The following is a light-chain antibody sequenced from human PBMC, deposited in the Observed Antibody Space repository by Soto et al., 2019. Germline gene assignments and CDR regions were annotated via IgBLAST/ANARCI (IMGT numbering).Light chain of an antibody. J-gene: IGLJ2*01. Sequence: QSALTQPRSVSGSPGQSVTISCTGTSSDVGGYNFVSWYQQHPDKAPKLMIYDVTKRPSGVPDRFSGSKSANTASLTISGLQDEDEAAYYCSSHAGTYTLIFGGGTKLTVL. CDR2: DVT. CDR1: SSDVGGYNF. V-gene: IGLV2-11*01. CDR3: SSHAGTYTLI.